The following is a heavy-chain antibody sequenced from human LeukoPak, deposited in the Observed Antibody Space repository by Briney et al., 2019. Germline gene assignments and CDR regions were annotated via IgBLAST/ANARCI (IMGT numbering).Heavy chain of an antibody. CDR1: GNYW. V-gene: IGHV3-74*01. J-gene: IGHJ4*02. D-gene: IGHD2/OR15-2a*01. CDR3: VSFYETY. Sequence: GGSLKLSCAASGNYWMHWVRQAPGKGLVWVSHINSDGSWTSYADSVKGRFTISKDNAKNTVYLQMNSLRAEDTAVYYCVSFYETYWGRGTLVTVSS. CDR2: INSDGSWT.